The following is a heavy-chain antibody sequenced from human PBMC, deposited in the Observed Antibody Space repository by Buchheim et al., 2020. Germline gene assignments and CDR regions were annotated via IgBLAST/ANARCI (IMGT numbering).Heavy chain of an antibody. Sequence: QVQLQESGPGLVKPSETLSLTCTVSGGSISSYYWSWIRQPPGKGLEWIGYIYYSGSTNYNPSLKSRVTISVDTSNTQFSLTLSSVTAADTAVYYCARDFGVEMATINNYYYYGMDVWGQGTT. D-gene: IGHD5-24*01. CDR3: ARDFGVEMATINNYYYYGMDV. V-gene: IGHV4-59*01. J-gene: IGHJ6*02. CDR2: IYYSGST. CDR1: GGSISSYY.